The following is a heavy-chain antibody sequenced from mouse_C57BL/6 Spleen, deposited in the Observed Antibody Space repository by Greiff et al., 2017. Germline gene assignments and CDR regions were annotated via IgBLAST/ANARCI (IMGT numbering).Heavy chain of an antibody. V-gene: IGHV1-54*01. CDR1: GYAFTNYL. CDR3: ARSSSYDHKAMDY. D-gene: IGHD2-10*01. J-gene: IGHJ4*01. Sequence: VQLVESGAELVRPGTSVKVSCKASGYAFTNYLIEWVKQRPGQGLEWIGVINPGSGGTNYNEKFRGKATLTADKSSSTAYMQLSSLTSEDSAVYFCARSSSYDHKAMDYWGQGTSVTVSS. CDR2: INPGSGGT.